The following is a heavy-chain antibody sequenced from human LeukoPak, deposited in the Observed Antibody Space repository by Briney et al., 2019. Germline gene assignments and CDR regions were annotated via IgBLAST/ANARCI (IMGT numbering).Heavy chain of an antibody. CDR3: ASAKLWFGDPFDY. CDR2: IYYSGST. J-gene: IGHJ4*02. D-gene: IGHD3-10*01. Sequence: SETLSLTCTVSGGSISSYYWSWIRQPPGKGLEWIGYIYYSGSTNYNPSLKSRVTISVDTSKNQFSLKLSSVTAADTAVYYCASAKLWFGDPFDYWGQGTLVTVSS. V-gene: IGHV4-59*01. CDR1: GGSISSYY.